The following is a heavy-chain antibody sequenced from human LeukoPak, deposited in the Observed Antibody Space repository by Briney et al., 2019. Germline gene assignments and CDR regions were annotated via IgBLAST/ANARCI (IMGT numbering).Heavy chain of an antibody. D-gene: IGHD3-10*01. CDR1: GYTFTAYY. CDR3: ARGGGSGAQYEY. Sequence: ASVKVSSKASGYTFTAYYMHWGRQAPGQGLVCMGWINPNSGATSYAQNFQGRVTLTGDTSISTAYMELTGLTSADTAMYYCARGGGSGAQYEYWGQGTLVTVSS. V-gene: IGHV1-2*02. CDR2: INPNSGAT. J-gene: IGHJ4*02.